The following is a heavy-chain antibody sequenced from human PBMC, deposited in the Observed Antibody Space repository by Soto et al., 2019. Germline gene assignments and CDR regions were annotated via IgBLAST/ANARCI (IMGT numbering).Heavy chain of an antibody. CDR2: IYYSGST. CDR3: ARVGGYWDYVYYYYGMDV. J-gene: IGHJ6*02. D-gene: IGHD3-16*01. V-gene: IGHV4-30-4*01. Sequence: QVQLQESGPGLVKPSQTLSLTCTVSGGSISSGDYYWSWIRQPPGKGLEWIGYIYYSGSTYYNPSLKSRVTISVDTSKNQFSLKLSSVTAADTAVYYCARVGGYWDYVYYYYGMDVWGQGTTVTVSS. CDR1: GGSISSGDYY.